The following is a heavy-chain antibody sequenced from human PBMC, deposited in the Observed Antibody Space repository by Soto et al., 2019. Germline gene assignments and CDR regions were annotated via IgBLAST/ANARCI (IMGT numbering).Heavy chain of an antibody. V-gene: IGHV4-30-4*01. CDR2: IYYSGST. D-gene: IGHD3-9*01. CDR1: GGSISSGDYY. J-gene: IGHJ6*02. CDR3: ARAFWTTRYFDWAHYYGMDV. Sequence: SSETLSLTCTFSGGSISSGDYYWSWIRQPPGKGLEWIGYIYYSGSTYYNPSLKSRVTISVDTSKNQFSLKLSSVTAADTAVYYCARAFWTTRYFDWAHYYGMDVWGQGTTVTVSS.